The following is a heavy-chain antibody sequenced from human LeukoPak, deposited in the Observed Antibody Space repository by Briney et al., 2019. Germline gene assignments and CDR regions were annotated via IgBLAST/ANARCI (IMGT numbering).Heavy chain of an antibody. CDR1: GFTFSSYE. CDR2: INSGGSTI. D-gene: IGHD3-3*02. Sequence: GGSLRLSCAASGFTFSSYEMNWVRQAPGKGLEWVSYINSGGSTIYYTDSVKGRFTISRDDAKNSLYLQMNSLRDEDTAVYYCTRDREWPGIRDVWGQGITVTVSS. J-gene: IGHJ6*02. CDR3: TRDREWPGIRDV. V-gene: IGHV3-48*03.